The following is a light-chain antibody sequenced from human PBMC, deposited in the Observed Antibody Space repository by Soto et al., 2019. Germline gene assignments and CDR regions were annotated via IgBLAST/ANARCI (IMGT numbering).Light chain of an antibody. CDR1: SSDVGGYNY. Sequence: QSALTQPASVSGSPGLSITISCTGTSSDVGGYNYVSWYQQHPGKAPKLMIYDVSNRPSGVSNRFSGSKSGNTASLTISGLQAEDEADYYCSSYTSSSTLSFGTGTKLTVL. CDR3: SSYTSSSTLS. CDR2: DVS. J-gene: IGLJ1*01. V-gene: IGLV2-14*01.